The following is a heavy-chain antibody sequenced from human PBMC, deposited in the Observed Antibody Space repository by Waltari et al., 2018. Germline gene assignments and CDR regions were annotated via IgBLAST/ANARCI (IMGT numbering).Heavy chain of an antibody. J-gene: IGHJ5*02. V-gene: IGHV1-46*01. CDR1: GYTFTSYY. D-gene: IGHD3-3*01. CDR3: AREGNFWSGYGVGWFDP. Sequence: QVQLVQSGAEVKKPGASVKVSCKASGYTFTSYYMHWVRQAPGQGLEWMGIINPSGGSTSYAQKFQGRVTMTRDTSTSTVYMELSSLRSEDTAVYYCAREGNFWSGYGVGWFDPWGQGTLVTVSS. CDR2: INPSGGST.